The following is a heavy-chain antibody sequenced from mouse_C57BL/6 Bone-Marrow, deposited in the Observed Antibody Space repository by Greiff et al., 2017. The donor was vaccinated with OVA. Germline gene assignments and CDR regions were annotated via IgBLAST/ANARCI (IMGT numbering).Heavy chain of an antibody. D-gene: IGHD1-1*01. CDR1: GFTFSDYG. V-gene: IGHV5-17*01. J-gene: IGHJ4*01. CDR3: ARLITTVPSYYAMDY. CDR2: ISSGSSTI. Sequence: EVKLMESGGGLVKPGGSLKLSCAASGFTFSDYGMHWVRQAPEKGLEWVAYISSGSSTIYYADTVKGRFTISRDNAKNTLFLQMTSLRSEDTAMYYCARLITTVPSYYAMDYWGQGTSVTVSS.